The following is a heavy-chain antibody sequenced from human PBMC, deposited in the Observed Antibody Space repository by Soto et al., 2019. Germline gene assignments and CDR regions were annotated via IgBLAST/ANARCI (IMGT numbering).Heavy chain of an antibody. CDR1: GGTFSSYA. CDR2: IIPIFGTA. D-gene: IGHD3-10*01. Sequence: QVQLVQSGAEVKKPGSSVKVSCKASGGTFSSYAISWVRQAHGQGLEWMGGIIPIFGTANYAQKFQGRVTITADESTSTAYMELSSLRSEDTAVYYCARNVGFGESIAYYYYGMDVWGQGTTVTVSS. V-gene: IGHV1-69*01. CDR3: ARNVGFGESIAYYYYGMDV. J-gene: IGHJ6*02.